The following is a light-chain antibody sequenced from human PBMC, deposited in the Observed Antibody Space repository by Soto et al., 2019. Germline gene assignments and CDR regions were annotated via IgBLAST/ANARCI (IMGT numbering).Light chain of an antibody. CDR3: QQYNSYSPT. CDR1: QSVSSN. CDR2: GAS. Sequence: EIVMTQSPATLSVSPGERATLSCRASQSVSSNLAWYQQKPGQAPRLLIYGASTRATGIPARFSGSGSGTEFTLTISSLQSEDFATYYCQQYNSYSPTFGPGTKVEI. V-gene: IGKV3-15*01. J-gene: IGKJ1*01.